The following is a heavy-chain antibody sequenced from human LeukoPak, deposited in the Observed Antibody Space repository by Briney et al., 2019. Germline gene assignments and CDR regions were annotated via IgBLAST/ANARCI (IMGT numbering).Heavy chain of an antibody. V-gene: IGHV4-39*07. CDR2: IYYSGST. CDR3: ARGYDSSGYYYGSFDY. J-gene: IGHJ4*02. Sequence: SETLSLTCTVSGGSISSSSYYWGWIRQPPGKGLEWIGSIYYSGSTYYNPSLKSRVTISVDTSKNQFSLKLSSVTAADTAVYYCARGYDSSGYYYGSFDYWGQGTLVTVSS. D-gene: IGHD3-22*01. CDR1: GGSISSSSYY.